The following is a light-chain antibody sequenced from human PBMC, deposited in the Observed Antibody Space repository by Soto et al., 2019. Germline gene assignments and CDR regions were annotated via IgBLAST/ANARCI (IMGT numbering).Light chain of an antibody. CDR1: QTISSL. CDR2: KAS. V-gene: IGKV1-5*03. J-gene: IGKJ5*01. CDR3: QHYNSYSEA. Sequence: DIQMTQSPSTLSGTVGDRVTITCRASQTISSLLAWYHQKPGKAPKLLIYKASTLKSGVPSRFSGSGSGTEFTLTISSLQPDDFATYYCQHYNSYSEAFGQGTRLEIK.